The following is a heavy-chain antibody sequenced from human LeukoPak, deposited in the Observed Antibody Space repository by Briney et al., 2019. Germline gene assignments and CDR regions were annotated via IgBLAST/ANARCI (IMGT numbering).Heavy chain of an antibody. D-gene: IGHD1-1*01. Sequence: ASVKVSCKASGYTFTSYGISWVRQAPGQGLEWMGWISAYNGNTNYAQKLQGRVTITTDESTSTAYMELSSLRSEDTAVYYCARGAGQTGTRFDYWGQGTLVTVSS. CDR3: ARGAGQTGTRFDY. CDR2: ISAYNGNT. J-gene: IGHJ4*02. CDR1: GYTFTSYG. V-gene: IGHV1-18*01.